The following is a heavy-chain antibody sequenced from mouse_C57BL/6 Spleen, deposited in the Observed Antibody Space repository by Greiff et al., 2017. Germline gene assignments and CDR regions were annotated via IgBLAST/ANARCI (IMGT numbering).Heavy chain of an antibody. CDR2: IDPSDSYT. V-gene: IGHV1-69*01. D-gene: IGHD3-3*01. J-gene: IGHJ2*01. CDR1: GYTFTSYW. Sequence: QVQLQQPGAELVMPGASVKLSCKASGYTFTSYWMHWVKQRPGQGLEWIGEIDPSDSYTNYNQQFKGKSTLTVDKSSSPAYMQLSSLTSEDSAVYYCARQGRDYFDYWGQGTTLTVSS. CDR3: ARQGRDYFDY.